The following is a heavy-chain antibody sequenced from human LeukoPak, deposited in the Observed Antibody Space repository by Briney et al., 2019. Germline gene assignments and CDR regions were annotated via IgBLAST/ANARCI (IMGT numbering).Heavy chain of an antibody. Sequence: ASVKVSCKASGYTFTSYGISWVRQAPGQGLEWMGWISAYNGNTNYAQKLQGRVTMTTDTSTSTAYTQLRSLRSDDTAVYYCARSTSRDYGGNSKFGYWGQGTLVTVSS. J-gene: IGHJ4*02. CDR2: ISAYNGNT. CDR1: GYTFTSYG. V-gene: IGHV1-18*01. D-gene: IGHD4-23*01. CDR3: ARSTSRDYGGNSKFGY.